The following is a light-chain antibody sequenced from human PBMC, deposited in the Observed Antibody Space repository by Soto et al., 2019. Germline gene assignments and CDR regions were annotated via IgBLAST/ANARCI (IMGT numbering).Light chain of an antibody. CDR3: SSYTSSSPLGV. Sequence: QSALTQPASVSGSPGQSITISCTGTSSDVGGYNYVSWYQQHPGKAPKLMIYDVSNRPSGVSNRFSGSKSGNTASLTISGLQAEDEADYSCSSYTSSSPLGVFGTGTKVTV. CDR1: SSDVGGYNY. V-gene: IGLV2-14*01. J-gene: IGLJ1*01. CDR2: DVS.